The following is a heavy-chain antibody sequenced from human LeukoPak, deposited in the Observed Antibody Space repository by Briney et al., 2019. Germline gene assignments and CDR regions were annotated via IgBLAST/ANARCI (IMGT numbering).Heavy chain of an antibody. CDR2: INPSGGST. D-gene: IGHD6-19*01. Sequence: ASVKVSCKASGYTFTSYDINWVRQATGQGLEWMGIINPSGGSTSYAQKFQGRVTMTRDTSTSTVYMELSSLRSEDTAVYYCARVLYSSGRHAFDIWGQGTMVTVSS. CDR1: GYTFTSYD. J-gene: IGHJ3*02. V-gene: IGHV1-46*01. CDR3: ARVLYSSGRHAFDI.